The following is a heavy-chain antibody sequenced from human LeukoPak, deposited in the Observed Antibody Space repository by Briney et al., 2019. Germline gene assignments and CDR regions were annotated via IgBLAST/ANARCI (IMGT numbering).Heavy chain of an antibody. CDR3: ARDLRDAWTMGDNWFDP. D-gene: IGHD4/OR15-4a*01. CDR2: ISYDGSNK. V-gene: IGHV3-30*03. CDR1: GFTFSSYG. J-gene: IGHJ5*02. Sequence: GGSLRLSCAASGFTFSSYGMHWVRQAPGKGLEWVAVISYDGSNKYYADSVKGGFTISRDNSKNTLYLQMNSMRAEDTAVYYCARDLRDAWTMGDNWFDPWGQGTLVTVSS.